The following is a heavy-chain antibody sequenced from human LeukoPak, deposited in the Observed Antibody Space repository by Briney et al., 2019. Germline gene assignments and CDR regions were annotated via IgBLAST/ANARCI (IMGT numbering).Heavy chain of an antibody. CDR3: ARGEGPSTLDY. Sequence: GGSLRLSCAASGFTFRSYSMNWVRQAPGKGLEWVSITRSSNGHIYYADSVKGRFTISRDKAKKSLYLQMNSLRAEDTAVYYCARGEGPSTLDYWGQGTLVTVSS. CDR1: GFTFRSYS. CDR2: TRSSNGHI. D-gene: IGHD3-3*02. J-gene: IGHJ4*02. V-gene: IGHV3-21*01.